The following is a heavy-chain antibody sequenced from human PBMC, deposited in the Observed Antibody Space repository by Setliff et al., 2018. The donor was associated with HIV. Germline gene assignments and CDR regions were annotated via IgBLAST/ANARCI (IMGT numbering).Heavy chain of an antibody. CDR1: GFTFSSYG. CDR3: ARGPPSDHFFYMDV. V-gene: IGHV3-33*01. CDR2: LWYDGSNK. Sequence: PGGSLRLSCAASGFTFSSYGMHWVRQPPGKGLEWVAGLWYDGSNKYYPDSVKGRYTFSIDNSKNTMYLLMDNLRVEDTAIYYCARGPPSDHFFYMDVWGPGTTVTVSS. J-gene: IGHJ6*03.